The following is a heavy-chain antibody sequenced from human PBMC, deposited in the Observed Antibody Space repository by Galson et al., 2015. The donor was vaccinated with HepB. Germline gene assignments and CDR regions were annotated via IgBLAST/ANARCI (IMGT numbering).Heavy chain of an antibody. Sequence: SLRLSCAASGFTFSSYAMSWVRQAPGKGLEWVSAISGSGGSTYYADSVKGRFTISRDNSKNTLYLQMNSLRAEDTAVYYCAKDRDLGIVVVPAAMFDPWGQGTLVIVSS. CDR2: ISGSGGST. D-gene: IGHD2-2*01. J-gene: IGHJ5*02. CDR3: AKDRDLGIVVVPAAMFDP. CDR1: GFTFSSYA. V-gene: IGHV3-23*01.